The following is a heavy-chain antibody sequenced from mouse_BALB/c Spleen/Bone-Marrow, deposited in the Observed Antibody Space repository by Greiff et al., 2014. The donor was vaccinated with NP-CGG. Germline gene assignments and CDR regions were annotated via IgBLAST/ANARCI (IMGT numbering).Heavy chain of an antibody. CDR3: ARSLYYGSSYPLYAMDY. J-gene: IGHJ4*01. Sequence: QVTLKESGADLVRPGPSVKISCKASGYAFSSYWMNWVKQRPGQGLEWIGQIYPGDGDTNYNGKFKGKATLTADKSSSTAYMQLSSLTSEDSAVYLCARSLYYGSSYPLYAMDYWGQGTSVTVSS. V-gene: IGHV1-80*01. D-gene: IGHD1-1*01. CDR2: IYPGDGDT. CDR1: GYAFSSYW.